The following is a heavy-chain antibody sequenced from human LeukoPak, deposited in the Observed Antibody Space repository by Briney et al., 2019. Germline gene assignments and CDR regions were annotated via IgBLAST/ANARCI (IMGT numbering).Heavy chain of an antibody. D-gene: IGHD6-19*01. J-gene: IGHJ4*02. CDR1: GGTFSSYA. V-gene: IGHV1-69*13. Sequence: SVKVSCKASGGTFSSYATSWVRQAPGQGLEWMGGIIPIFGTANYAQKFQGRVTITADESTSTAYMELSSLRSEDTAVYYCARHSSGLYYFDYWGQGTLVTVSS. CDR3: ARHSSGLYYFDY. CDR2: IIPIFGTA.